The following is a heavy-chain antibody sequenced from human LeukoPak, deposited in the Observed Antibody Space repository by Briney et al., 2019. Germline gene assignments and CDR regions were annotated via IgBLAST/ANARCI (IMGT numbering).Heavy chain of an antibody. D-gene: IGHD1-26*01. CDR2: ISGSGGST. CDR3: ASRISSGNYFFDY. J-gene: IGHJ4*02. V-gene: IGHV3-23*01. CDR1: GFTFSSYA. Sequence: GGSLRLSCAASGFTFSSYAMSWVRQAPGKGLEWVSAISGSGGSTYYADSVKGRFTISRDNSKNTLYLQINSLRAEDTAVYYCASRISSGNYFFDYWGQGTLVTVSS.